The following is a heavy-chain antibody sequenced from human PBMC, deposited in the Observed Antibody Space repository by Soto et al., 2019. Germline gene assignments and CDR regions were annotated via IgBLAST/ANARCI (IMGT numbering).Heavy chain of an antibody. CDR3: ARAHIAIFGVVIIKDYGLDV. CDR1: GGSITSGDDY. CDR2: IYFSGNT. J-gene: IGHJ6*02. V-gene: IGHV4-30-4*01. D-gene: IGHD3-3*01. Sequence: SETLSLTCTVSGGSITSGDDYWSWIRQPPGKGLEWIGYIYFSGNTYYNPSLKSRVTISVDTSNNQFSLKLNSVTAADTAVYYCARAHIAIFGVVIIKDYGLDVWGQGTTVTVSS.